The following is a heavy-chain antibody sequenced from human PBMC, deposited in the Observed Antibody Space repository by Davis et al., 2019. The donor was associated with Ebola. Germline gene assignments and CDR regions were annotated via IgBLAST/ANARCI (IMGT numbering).Heavy chain of an antibody. Sequence: GESLKISCAASGFTFSSYAMHWVRQAPGKGLEWVAVISYDGSNKYYADSVKGRFTISRDNSKNTLYLQMNSLRAEDTAVYYCARDRRWLQFGAFDIWGQGTMVTVSS. V-gene: IGHV3-30*04. CDR1: GFTFSSYA. D-gene: IGHD5-24*01. J-gene: IGHJ3*02. CDR3: ARDRRWLQFGAFDI. CDR2: ISYDGSNK.